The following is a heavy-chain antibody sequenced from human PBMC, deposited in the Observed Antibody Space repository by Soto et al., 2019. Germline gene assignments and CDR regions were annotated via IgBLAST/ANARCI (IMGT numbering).Heavy chain of an antibody. CDR3: ARVATAKTYYF. Sequence: GGSLRLSCAASGFSLSTNTMHWVRQVPGKGLEWVASISNDGRRKYYADFVKGRFTISSDTANNILYLEMNSLRAEDTSLYYCARVATAKTYYFWGQGTQVTVSS. D-gene: IGHD3-10*01. CDR1: GFSLSTNT. V-gene: IGHV3-30*04. CDR2: ISNDGRRK. J-gene: IGHJ4*02.